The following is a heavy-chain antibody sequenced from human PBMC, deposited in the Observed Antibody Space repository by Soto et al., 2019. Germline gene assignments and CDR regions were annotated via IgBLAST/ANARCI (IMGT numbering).Heavy chain of an antibody. Sequence: QVQLQESGPGLVKPSQTLSLTCTVSGGSISSGGYYWSWIRQHPGKGLEWIGYIYYSGSTYYNPSLKSRVTISVDTSKNQFSLKLSSVTAADTAVYYCARVPSLLSSQTLVYDILTGYPLYFDYWGQGTLVTVSS. CDR2: IYYSGST. D-gene: IGHD3-9*01. CDR3: ARVPSLLSSQTLVYDILTGYPLYFDY. J-gene: IGHJ4*02. V-gene: IGHV4-31*03. CDR1: GGSISSGGYY.